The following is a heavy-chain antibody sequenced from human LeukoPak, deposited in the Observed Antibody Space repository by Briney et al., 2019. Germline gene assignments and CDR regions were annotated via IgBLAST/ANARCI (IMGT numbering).Heavy chain of an antibody. J-gene: IGHJ5*02. CDR1: GGSISSGNYY. CDR3: ASYGSGSYRFDP. V-gene: IGHV4-31*03. CDR2: IHHSGST. Sequence: SETLSLTCTVSGGSISSGNYYWSWIRQHPGKGLEWIGYIHHSGSTYYNPSLKSRVIISVDTSKNQFSLKLDSVTAADTAVYYCASYGSGSYRFDPWGQGTLVTVSS. D-gene: IGHD3-10*01.